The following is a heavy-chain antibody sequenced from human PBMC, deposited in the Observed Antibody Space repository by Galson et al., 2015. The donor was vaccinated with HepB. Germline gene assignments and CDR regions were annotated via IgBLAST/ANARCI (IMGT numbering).Heavy chain of an antibody. D-gene: IGHD2-15*01. CDR2: ISTNGGST. Sequence: SLRLSCAASGFTFSSYAMHWVRQAPGKGLEYVSAISTNGGSTYYADSVKGRFTISRDNSKNTLYLQMSSLRAEDTAVYYCVKEPHCSGGTCYGFDYWGQGTLVTFSS. CDR3: VKEPHCSGGTCYGFDY. CDR1: GFTFSSYA. J-gene: IGHJ4*02. V-gene: IGHV3-64D*06.